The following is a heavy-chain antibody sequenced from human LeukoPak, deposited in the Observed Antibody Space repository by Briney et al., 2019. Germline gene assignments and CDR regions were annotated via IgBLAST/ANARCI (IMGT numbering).Heavy chain of an antibody. CDR1: GGSISSYF. J-gene: IGHJ4*02. CDR3: ARLGNSYCGGDCYAFDY. Sequence: PSEALSLTCTVSGGSISSYFWSWLRQPPGKGLEWIGYIYYSGSNNYNPSLKSRVTLSVDTSKTQYSLKLSSVTAADTAVYYCARLGNSYCGGDCYAFDYWGQGTLVTVSS. CDR2: IYYSGSN. D-gene: IGHD2-21*02. V-gene: IGHV4-59*08.